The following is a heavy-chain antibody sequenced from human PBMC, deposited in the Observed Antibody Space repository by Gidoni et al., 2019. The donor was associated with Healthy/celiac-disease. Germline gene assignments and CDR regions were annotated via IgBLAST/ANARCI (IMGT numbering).Heavy chain of an antibody. CDR1: GYSFTSYW. CDR2: IDPSDSYT. J-gene: IGHJ4*02. CDR3: ARQTSTYDTPTEIDY. Sequence: EVQLVQSGAEVKKPGESLRISCKGSGYSFTSYWISWVRQMPGKGLEWMGRIDPSDSYTNYSPSFQGHVTISADKSISTAYLQWSSLKASDTAMYYCARQTSTYDTPTEIDYWGQGTLVTVSS. V-gene: IGHV5-10-1*01. D-gene: IGHD3-22*01.